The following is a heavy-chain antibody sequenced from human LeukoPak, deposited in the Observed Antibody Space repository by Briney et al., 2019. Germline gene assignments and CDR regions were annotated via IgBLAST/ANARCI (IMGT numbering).Heavy chain of an antibody. J-gene: IGHJ4*02. CDR1: GFTFNNYA. CDR2: TSSDGTDK. Sequence: GGSLRLSCAASGFTFNNYAMYWVRQAPAKGLEWVAVTSSDGTDKYYADSVKGRSTISRDNSKNTLYLQMNSLRAEDTAVYYCARDLAFGELALCYWGQGTLVTVST. V-gene: IGHV3-30-3*01. CDR3: ARDLAFGELALCY. D-gene: IGHD3-10*01.